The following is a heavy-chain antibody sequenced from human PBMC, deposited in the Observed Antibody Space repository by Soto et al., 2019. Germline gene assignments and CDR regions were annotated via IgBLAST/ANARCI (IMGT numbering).Heavy chain of an antibody. CDR2: ISYSGST. D-gene: IGHD2-2*01. V-gene: IGHV4-39*01. Sequence: SETLSLTCTVSXGSFSSSSYFWAWIRQPPGKGLEWIGSISYSGSTYYNPSLRSRVTISVDTSKNQFSVKLNSVTAADTAVYYCASTGRFAAIELWWFDPWGRGTLVTVSS. CDR3: ASTGRFAAIELWWFDP. CDR1: XGSFSSSSYF. J-gene: IGHJ5*02.